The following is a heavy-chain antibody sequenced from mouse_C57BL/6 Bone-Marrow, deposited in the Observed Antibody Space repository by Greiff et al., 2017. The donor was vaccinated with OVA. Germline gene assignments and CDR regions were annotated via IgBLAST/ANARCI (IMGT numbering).Heavy chain of an antibody. CDR3: TTHITTVVADY. Sequence: EVQLKESGAELVRPGASVKLSCTASGFNIKDDYMHWVKQRPEQGLEWIGWIDPENGDTEYASKFQGKATITADTSSNTAYLQLSSLTSEDTAVYYCTTHITTVVADYWGQGTTLTVSS. D-gene: IGHD1-1*01. V-gene: IGHV14-4*01. CDR1: GFNIKDDY. CDR2: IDPENGDT. J-gene: IGHJ2*01.